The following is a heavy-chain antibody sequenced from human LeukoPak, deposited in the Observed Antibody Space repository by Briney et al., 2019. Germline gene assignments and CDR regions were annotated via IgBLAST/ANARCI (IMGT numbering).Heavy chain of an antibody. V-gene: IGHV4-39*07. CDR3: ARAIYFYGTSGYSYYFDY. CDR1: GGSISSGDYY. Sequence: SETLSLTCTVSGGSISSGDYYWSWIRQPPGKGLEWIGSIYESGKTYYNPSLKSRATISVDTSKNQFSLKLTSVTAADTAVHYCARAIYFYGTSGYSYYFDYWGQGALVTVSS. CDR2: IYESGKT. J-gene: IGHJ4*01. D-gene: IGHD3-22*01.